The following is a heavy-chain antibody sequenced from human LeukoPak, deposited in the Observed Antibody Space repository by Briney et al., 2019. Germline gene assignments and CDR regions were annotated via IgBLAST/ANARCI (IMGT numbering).Heavy chain of an antibody. V-gene: IGHV3-53*01. D-gene: IGHD2-8*01. CDR1: GFTVSSNY. CDR2: LYSGGST. Sequence: GGSLRLSCAASGFTVSSNYMSWVRQAPGKGLEWVSVLYSGGSTYYADSVKGRFTISRDNSKNTLYLQMNSLRAEDTAVYYCAKAAVTKDFQHWGQGTLVTVSS. J-gene: IGHJ1*01. CDR3: AKAAVTKDFQH.